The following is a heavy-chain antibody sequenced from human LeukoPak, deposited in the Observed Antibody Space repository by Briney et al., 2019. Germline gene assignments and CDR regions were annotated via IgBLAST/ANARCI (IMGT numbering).Heavy chain of an antibody. Sequence: GGSLRLSCAASGFTFSSYAMSWVRQAPGKGLEWVSAISGSGGSTYYADSVKGRFTISRDNSKNTLYLQMNSLRAEDTAAYYCAKPGEEDFWSGYHYFDYWGQGTLVTVSS. CDR1: GFTFSSYA. CDR2: ISGSGGST. V-gene: IGHV3-23*01. J-gene: IGHJ4*02. CDR3: AKPGEEDFWSGYHYFDY. D-gene: IGHD3-3*01.